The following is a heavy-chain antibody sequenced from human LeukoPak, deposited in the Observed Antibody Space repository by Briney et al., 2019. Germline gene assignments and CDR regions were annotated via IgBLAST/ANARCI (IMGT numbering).Heavy chain of an antibody. J-gene: IGHJ3*02. Sequence: ASVKVSCKASGYTFTGYYMHWVRQAPGQGLEWMGWINPNSGGTNYAQKFQGRVTMTRDTSISTAYMELSRLRSDDTAVYYCARGWRKSLGVEDAFDIWGQGTMVTVSS. CDR3: ARGWRKSLGVEDAFDI. CDR1: GYTFTGYY. V-gene: IGHV1-2*02. CDR2: INPNSGGT. D-gene: IGHD2-15*01.